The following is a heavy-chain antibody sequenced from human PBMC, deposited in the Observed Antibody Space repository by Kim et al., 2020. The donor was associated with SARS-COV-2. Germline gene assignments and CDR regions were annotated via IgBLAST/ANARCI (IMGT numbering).Heavy chain of an antibody. CDR1: GYTFTSYA. Sequence: ASVKVSCKASGYTFTSYAMNWVRQAPGQGLEWMGWINTNTGNPTYAQGFTGRFVFSLDTSVSTAYLQISSLKAEDTAVYYCAIPYCSSTSCQALYYFDYWGQGTLVTVSS. CDR3: AIPYCSSTSCQALYYFDY. CDR2: INTNTGNP. V-gene: IGHV7-4-1*02. J-gene: IGHJ4*02. D-gene: IGHD2-2*01.